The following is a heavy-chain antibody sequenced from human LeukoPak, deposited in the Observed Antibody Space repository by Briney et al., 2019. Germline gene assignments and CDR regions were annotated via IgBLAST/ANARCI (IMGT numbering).Heavy chain of an antibody. V-gene: IGHV1-8*01. CDR2: MNPNSGNT. CDR3: ARGPNKYDGGNSGSAWFDP. J-gene: IGHJ5*02. CDR1: GYTFISYD. D-gene: IGHD4-23*01. Sequence: GASVKVSCKASGYTFISYDINLGPQSTGLGAEWMGWMNPNSGNTGYAQYFPGAVTMTRNTARSTAYLELSSLTSEDTAVYYCARGPNKYDGGNSGSAWFDPWGQGSLVTVSS.